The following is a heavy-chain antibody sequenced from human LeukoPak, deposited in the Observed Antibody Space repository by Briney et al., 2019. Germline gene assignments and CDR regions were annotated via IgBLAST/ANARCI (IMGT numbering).Heavy chain of an antibody. J-gene: IGHJ4*02. CDR3: ARGLRGVGASF. CDR2: INHSGST. CDR1: GGSFSGYY. V-gene: IGHV4-34*01. Sequence: SETLSLTCAVYGGSFSGYYWSWIRQPPGKGLEWIGEINHSGSTNYNPSLKRRVTISVDTSKNQFSLKLSSVTAADTAVYYCARGLRGVGASFWGQGALVTVSS. D-gene: IGHD1-26*01.